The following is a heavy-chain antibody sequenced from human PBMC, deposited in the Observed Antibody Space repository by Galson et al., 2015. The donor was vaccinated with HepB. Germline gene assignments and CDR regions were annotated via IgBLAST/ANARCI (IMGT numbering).Heavy chain of an antibody. Sequence: AASGFTFSSYDMHWVRQATGKGLEWVSAIGTAGDTYYPGSVKGRFTISRENAKNSLYLQMNSLRAGDTAVYYCARYSGYDEGYAHWGQGTLVTVSS. CDR2: IGTAGDT. D-gene: IGHD5-12*01. J-gene: IGHJ4*02. CDR1: GFTFSSYD. V-gene: IGHV3-13*01. CDR3: ARYSGYDEGYAH.